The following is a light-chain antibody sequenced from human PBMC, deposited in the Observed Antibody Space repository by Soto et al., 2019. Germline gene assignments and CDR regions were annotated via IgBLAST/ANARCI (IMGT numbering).Light chain of an antibody. CDR3: QQRNYWQVT. V-gene: IGKV3D-20*02. Sequence: EIVLTHSPDTLSLSPGDRGTLSCSASQSVSSSYLAWYQQKPGQAPRLLIYGASSRATGIPARFSGSGSGTDFTLTISSLEPEDFAVYYCQQRNYWQVTFGQGTRLEIK. CDR2: GAS. CDR1: QSVSSSY. J-gene: IGKJ5*01.